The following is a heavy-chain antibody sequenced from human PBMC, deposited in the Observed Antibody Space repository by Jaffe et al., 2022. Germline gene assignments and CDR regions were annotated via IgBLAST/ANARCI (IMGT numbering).Heavy chain of an antibody. CDR3: ARESAPIYCSGGSCYSPPLDYFDY. D-gene: IGHD2-15*01. J-gene: IGHJ4*02. Sequence: QVQLQESGPGLVKPSQTLSLTCTVSGGSISSGSYYWSWIRQPAGKGLEWIGRIYTSGSTNYNPSLKSRVTISVDTSKNQFSLKLSSVTAADTAVYYCARESAPIYCSGGSCYSPPLDYFDYWGQGTLVTVSS. CDR1: GGSISSGSYY. CDR2: IYTSGST. V-gene: IGHV4-61*02.